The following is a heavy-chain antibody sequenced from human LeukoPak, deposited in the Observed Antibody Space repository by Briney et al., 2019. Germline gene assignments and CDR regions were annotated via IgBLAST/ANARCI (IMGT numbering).Heavy chain of an antibody. Sequence: GGSLRLSCAASGFSLTTYPMNWIRQVPGKGLEWVSHISSDGNTEYYTDSVRGRFTMSRDNAKNSLDLHMNSLRTEDTAVYYCARDIVNGPFVTSLESWGQGALVTVSS. J-gene: IGHJ4*02. CDR3: ARDIVNGPFVTSLES. D-gene: IGHD2-8*01. CDR2: ISSDGNTE. V-gene: IGHV3-48*03. CDR1: GFSLTTYP.